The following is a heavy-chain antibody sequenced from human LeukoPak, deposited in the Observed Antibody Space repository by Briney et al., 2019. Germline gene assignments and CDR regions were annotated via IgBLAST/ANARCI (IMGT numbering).Heavy chain of an antibody. V-gene: IGHV4-34*01. Sequence: ASETLSLTCAVYGGSFSGYYWSWIRQPPGKGLEWIGEINHSGSTNYNPSLKSRVTISVDTSKNQFSLKLSSVTAADTAVYYCARSILTGYYDWGQGTLVTVSS. CDR2: INHSGST. CDR1: GGSFSGYY. J-gene: IGHJ1*01. D-gene: IGHD3-9*01. CDR3: ARSILTGYYD.